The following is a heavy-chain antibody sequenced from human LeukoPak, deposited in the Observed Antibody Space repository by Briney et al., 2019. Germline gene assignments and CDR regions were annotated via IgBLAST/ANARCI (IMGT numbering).Heavy chain of an antibody. Sequence: GGSLRLSCAASGFTFSSYDMSWVRQAPGKGLEWVSAISGSGGSTYYADSVKGRFTISRDNSKNTLYLQMNSLRAEDTAVYYCARHRAGYYDTSGYYYDYWGQATLVTVSS. V-gene: IGHV3-23*01. D-gene: IGHD3-22*01. CDR2: ISGSGGST. J-gene: IGHJ4*02. CDR1: GFTFSSYD. CDR3: ARHRAGYYDTSGYYYDY.